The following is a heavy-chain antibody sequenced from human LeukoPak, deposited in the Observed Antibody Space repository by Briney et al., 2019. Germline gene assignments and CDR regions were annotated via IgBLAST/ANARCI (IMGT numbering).Heavy chain of an antibody. CDR1: GFTFSGYW. D-gene: IGHD2/OR15-2a*01. Sequence: PGGSLRLSCVASGFTFSGYWMSWVRQAPGKGLEWVANINQDGTEKNYVDSVKGRFTISRDNAKNSLYLQMNSLRAEDTAVYYCARNMGDYWGQGTLVTVSS. CDR2: INQDGTEK. J-gene: IGHJ4*02. CDR3: ARNMGDY. V-gene: IGHV3-7*04.